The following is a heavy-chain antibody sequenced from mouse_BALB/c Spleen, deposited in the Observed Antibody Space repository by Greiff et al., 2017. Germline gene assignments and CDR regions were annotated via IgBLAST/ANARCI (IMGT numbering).Heavy chain of an antibody. CDR1: GFSLSTSGMG. Sequence: QVTLKVSGPGILQPSQTLSLTCSFSGFSLSTSGMGVSWIRQPSGKGLEWLAHIYWDDDKRYNPSLKSRLTISKDTSSNQVFLKITSVDTADTATYYCARVLPGRGYAMDYWGQGTSVTVSS. D-gene: IGHD1-1*01. V-gene: IGHV8-12*01. J-gene: IGHJ4*01. CDR3: ARVLPGRGYAMDY. CDR2: IYWDDDK.